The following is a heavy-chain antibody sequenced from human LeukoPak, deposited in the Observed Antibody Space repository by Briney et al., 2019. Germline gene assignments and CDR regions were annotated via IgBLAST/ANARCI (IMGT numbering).Heavy chain of an antibody. CDR1: GYTFTSYG. V-gene: IGHV1-18*01. CDR2: ISAYNGNT. Sequence: ASVKVSCKASGYTFTSYGISWVRQAHGQGLEWMGWISAYNGNTNYAQKLQGRVTMTTDTSTSTAYMELRSLRFDDTAVYYCARDGCSSTSCSLSGYYGMDVWGQGTTVTVSS. J-gene: IGHJ6*02. CDR3: ARDGCSSTSCSLSGYYGMDV. D-gene: IGHD2-2*01.